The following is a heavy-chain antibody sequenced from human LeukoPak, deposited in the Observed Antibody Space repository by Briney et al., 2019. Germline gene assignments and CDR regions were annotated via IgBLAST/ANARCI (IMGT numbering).Heavy chain of an antibody. CDR3: ARDRSFMIVVGDAFDI. CDR2: IGPTGSDR. Sequence: GGSLRLSCTASGLTFSTSGFNWVRQAPGKGLEWVASIGPTGSDRYHADSIKGRFTISRDNAKNSLYLQMNSLRAEDTALYYCARDRSFMIVVGDAFDIWGQGTMVTVSS. D-gene: IGHD3-22*01. CDR1: GLTFSTSG. J-gene: IGHJ3*02. V-gene: IGHV3-21*04.